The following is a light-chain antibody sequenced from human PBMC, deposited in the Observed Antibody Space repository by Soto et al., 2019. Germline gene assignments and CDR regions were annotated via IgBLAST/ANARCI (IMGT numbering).Light chain of an antibody. J-gene: IGLJ2*01. Sequence: QSALTQPASVSGSPGQSITISCTGTSSDVGGYNLVSWYQQHPDKAPKLVIYEGSKRPSGVSSRFSGSKSGNTASLTVSGLQAEDEADYYCSSYAGSNEVVFGGGTKLTVL. CDR3: SSYAGSNEVV. V-gene: IGLV2-14*02. CDR2: EGS. CDR1: SSDVGGYNL.